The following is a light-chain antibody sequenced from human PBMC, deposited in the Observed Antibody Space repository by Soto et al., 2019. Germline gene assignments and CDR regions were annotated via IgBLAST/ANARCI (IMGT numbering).Light chain of an antibody. Sequence: QSVLAQPPSASGTPGQSVTISCSGSSSNIGSDTVNWYQQLPGTAPNLLINSKNQRPSGVPDRFSGSKSGTSASLAISGLQSEDEADYYCAAWDDSLNGRVFGGGTKLPVL. J-gene: IGLJ3*02. CDR1: SSNIGSDT. CDR3: AAWDDSLNGRV. CDR2: SKN. V-gene: IGLV1-44*01.